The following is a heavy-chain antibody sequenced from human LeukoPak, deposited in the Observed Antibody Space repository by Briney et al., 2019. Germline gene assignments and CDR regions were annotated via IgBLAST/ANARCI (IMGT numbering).Heavy chain of an antibody. Sequence: RTGGSLRLSCAASGFTFSSYSMNWVRQAPGKGLEWVSAISGSGGSTFYADSVKGRFTISRDNSKNTLYLQMNSLRAEDTAVYYCAKDRGDVDYWGQGTLVTVSS. CDR2: ISGSGGST. CDR1: GFTFSSYS. V-gene: IGHV3-23*01. D-gene: IGHD2-21*02. CDR3: AKDRGDVDY. J-gene: IGHJ4*02.